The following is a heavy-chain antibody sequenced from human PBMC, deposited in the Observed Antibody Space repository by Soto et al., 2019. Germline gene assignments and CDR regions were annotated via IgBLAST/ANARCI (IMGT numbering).Heavy chain of an antibody. J-gene: IGHJ6*03. CDR1: GGSFSGYY. Sequence: HVQLQQWGAGLLKPSETLSLTCAVYGGSFSGYYWSWIRQPPGKGLEWIGEINHSGSTNYNPSLKSRVTISVDTSKNQFSLKLSSVTAAYTAVYYCARGVELPGIYYYYYMDVWGKGTTVTVSS. CDR2: INHSGST. V-gene: IGHV4-34*01. CDR3: ARGVELPGIYYYYYMDV. D-gene: IGHD2-15*01.